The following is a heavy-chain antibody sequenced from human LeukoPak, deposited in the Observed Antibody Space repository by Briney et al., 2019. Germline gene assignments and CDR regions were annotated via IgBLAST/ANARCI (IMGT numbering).Heavy chain of an antibody. CDR3: ARGRGSYSPGAFDY. CDR1: GGSFSGYY. D-gene: IGHD1-26*01. V-gene: IGHV4-34*01. J-gene: IGHJ4*02. CDR2: INHSGST. Sequence: SETLSLTCAVYGGSFSGYYWSWIRQPPGKGLEWIGEINHSGSTNYNPSLKSRVTISVDTSKNQFSLKLSSVTAADTAVYYCARGRGSYSPGAFDYWGQGTLVTVSS.